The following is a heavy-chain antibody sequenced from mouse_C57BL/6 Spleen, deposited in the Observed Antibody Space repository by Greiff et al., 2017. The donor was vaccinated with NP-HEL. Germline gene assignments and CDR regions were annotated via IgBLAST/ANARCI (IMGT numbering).Heavy chain of an antibody. D-gene: IGHD2-5*01. CDR1: GYTFTNYW. V-gene: IGHV1-63*01. Sequence: QVQLQQSGAELVRPGTSVKMSCKASGYTFTNYWIGWAKQRPGHGLEWIGDIYPGGGYTNYNEKFKGKATLTADNSSSTAYMQFSSLTSEDSAIYYCARRSNYGLWFAYWGQGTLVTVSA. CDR2: IYPGGGYT. CDR3: ARRSNYGLWFAY. J-gene: IGHJ3*01.